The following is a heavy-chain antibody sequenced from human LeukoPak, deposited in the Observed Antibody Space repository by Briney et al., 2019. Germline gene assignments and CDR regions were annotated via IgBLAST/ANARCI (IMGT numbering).Heavy chain of an antibody. CDR3: AKRSRSEGLRDGAIDY. V-gene: IGHV3-23*01. D-gene: IGHD5-12*01. J-gene: IGHJ4*02. Sequence: PGGSLRLSCAASGFTFSSYATGWVRQAPGKGLEWVSAISGSGGSTYYADSVKGRFTISRDNSKNTLYLQMNSLRAEDTAVYYCAKRSRSEGLRDGAIDYWGQGTLVTVSS. CDR2: ISGSGGST. CDR1: GFTFSSYA.